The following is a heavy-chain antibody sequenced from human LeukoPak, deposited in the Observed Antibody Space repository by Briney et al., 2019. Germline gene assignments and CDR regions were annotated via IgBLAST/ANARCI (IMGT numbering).Heavy chain of an antibody. CDR3: VKDRYQSSGYRALDH. CDR1: GFTFSNYA. D-gene: IGHD3-22*01. CDR2: ISHNGGSP. V-gene: IGHV3-23*01. J-gene: IGHJ4*02. Sequence: GGSMRLSCAASGFTFSNYAMSWVRQAPGKGLEWVSDISHNGGSPYYVDSVKGRFTISRDNSKNTLYLHVNNLRAEDTAVYYCVKDRYQSSGYRALDHWGQGTLVTVSS.